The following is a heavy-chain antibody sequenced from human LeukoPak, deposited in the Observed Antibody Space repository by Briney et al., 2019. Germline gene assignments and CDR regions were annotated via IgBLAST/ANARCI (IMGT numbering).Heavy chain of an antibody. CDR1: GYSFTSYW. J-gene: IGHJ3*01. D-gene: IGHD3-22*01. CDR2: IYPGDSDT. CDR3: ARPNITSYYDSRGYDAFDV. V-gene: IGHV5-51*01. Sequence: NHGESLKISCKGSGYSFTSYWIGWVRQMPGKGLEWMGIIYPGDSDTRYSPSFQGQVTISADKSISTAYLQWSSLKASDTAMYYCARPNITSYYDSRGYDAFDVWGQGTMVTVSS.